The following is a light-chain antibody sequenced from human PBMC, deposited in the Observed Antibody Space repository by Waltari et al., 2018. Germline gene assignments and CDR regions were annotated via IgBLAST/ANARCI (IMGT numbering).Light chain of an antibody. CDR3: CSYAVSSGVV. J-gene: IGLJ2*01. CDR2: EGD. CDR1: SSDVGSFNL. Sequence: SPGQSITISCTGTSSDVGSFNLVSWYQQHPGKAPKLMIYEGDKRPSGVSNRFSGSKSGNTASLRISGLQAEDEADYYCCSYAVSSGVVFGGGTKLTVL. V-gene: IGLV2-23*01.